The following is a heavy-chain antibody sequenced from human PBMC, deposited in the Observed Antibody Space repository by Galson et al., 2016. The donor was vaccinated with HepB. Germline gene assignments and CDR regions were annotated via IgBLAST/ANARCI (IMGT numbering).Heavy chain of an antibody. J-gene: IGHJ6*04. CDR1: GFTFSNYW. Sequence: SLRLSCAASGFTFSNYWMHWVRQAPGKGLVWVSRIKNDGSNTMYADSVKGRFTISRDNAKNTLYLQMNFLRAEDKAVYYCESFGDWDYYGVDVWGKGTTVIVSS. D-gene: IGHD3-16*01. V-gene: IGHV3-74*03. CDR2: IKNDGSNT. CDR3: ESFGDWDYYGVDV.